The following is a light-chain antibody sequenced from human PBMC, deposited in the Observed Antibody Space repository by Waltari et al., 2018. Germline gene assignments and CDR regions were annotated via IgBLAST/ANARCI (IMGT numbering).Light chain of an antibody. V-gene: IGKV1-9*01. CDR1: QGIGRN. CDR3: QQLNSYPIT. J-gene: IGKJ5*01. CDR2: AAS. Sequence: RASQGIGRNFAWYQQKPGKAPKLLISAASTLQSGVPLRFSGSGSGTDFTLTISSLQPEDFATYYCQQLNSYPITCGQGTRLEIK.